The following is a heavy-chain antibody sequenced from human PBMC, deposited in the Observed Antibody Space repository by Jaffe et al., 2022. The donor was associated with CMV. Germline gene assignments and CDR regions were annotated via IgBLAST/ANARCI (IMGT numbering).Heavy chain of an antibody. CDR3: AREGPYSSGWYSLYYYYGMDV. CDR2: IYTSGST. Sequence: QVQLQESGPGLVKPSETLSLTCTVSGGSISSYYWSWIRQPAGKGLEWIGRIYTSGSTNYNPSLKSRVTMSVDTSKNQFSLKLSSVTAADTAVYYCAREGPYSSGWYSLYYYYGMDVWGQGTTVTVSS. V-gene: IGHV4-4*07. J-gene: IGHJ6*02. D-gene: IGHD6-19*01. CDR1: GGSISSYY.